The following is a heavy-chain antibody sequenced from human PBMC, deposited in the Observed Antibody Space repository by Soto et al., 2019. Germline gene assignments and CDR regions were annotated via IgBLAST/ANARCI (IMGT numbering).Heavy chain of an antibody. V-gene: IGHV3-33*01. Sequence: SLRLSCAASGFTFSSYGMHWVRQAPGKGLEWVAVIWYDGSNKYYADPVKGRFTISRDNSKNTLYLQMTSLRAEDTAVYYSATGGNRGRWYEEFDYWGQGTLVTVSS. CDR1: GFTFSSYG. CDR2: IWYDGSNK. J-gene: IGHJ4*02. D-gene: IGHD6-13*01. CDR3: ATGGNRGRWYEEFDY.